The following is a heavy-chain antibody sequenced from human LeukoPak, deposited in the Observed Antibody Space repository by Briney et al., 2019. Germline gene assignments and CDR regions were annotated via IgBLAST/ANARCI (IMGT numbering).Heavy chain of an antibody. D-gene: IGHD3-9*01. CDR1: GFTFSSYA. J-gene: IGHJ4*02. V-gene: IGHV3-15*07. CDR3: TTEFGYFDWPLPDY. Sequence: PGRSLRLSCAASGFTFSSYAMHWVRQAPGKGLEWVGRFKSKTDGGTTDYAAPVKGRFTISRDDSKNTLYLQMNSLKTEDTAVYYCTTEFGYFDWPLPDYWGQGTLVTVSS. CDR2: FKSKTDGGTT.